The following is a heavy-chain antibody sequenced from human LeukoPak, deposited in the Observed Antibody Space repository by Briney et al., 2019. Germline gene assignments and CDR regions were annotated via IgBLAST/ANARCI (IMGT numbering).Heavy chain of an antibody. Sequence: ASVKVSCKASGYTFTGYYMHWVRQAPGQGLEWMGIINPSGGSTSYAQKFQGRVTMTRDTSTSTVYMELSSLRSEDTAVYYCARVGNYYDSSGYYYYFDYWGQGTLVTVSS. CDR1: GYTFTGYY. D-gene: IGHD3-22*01. CDR3: ARVGNYYDSSGYYYYFDY. CDR2: INPSGGST. V-gene: IGHV1-46*01. J-gene: IGHJ4*02.